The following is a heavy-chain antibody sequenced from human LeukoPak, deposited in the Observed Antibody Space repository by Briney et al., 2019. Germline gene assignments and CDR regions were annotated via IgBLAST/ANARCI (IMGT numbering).Heavy chain of an antibody. CDR2: INWNGGST. Sequence: PGGSLRLSCAASGFTFDDYGMSWVRQAPGKGLEWVSGINWNGGSTGYADSVKGRFTISRDNAKNSLFLQMNSLRAEDTAVYYCAREGSGSYYWYFDLWGRGTLVTVSS. CDR1: GFTFDDYG. D-gene: IGHD1-26*01. CDR3: AREGSGSYYWYFDL. V-gene: IGHV3-20*04. J-gene: IGHJ2*01.